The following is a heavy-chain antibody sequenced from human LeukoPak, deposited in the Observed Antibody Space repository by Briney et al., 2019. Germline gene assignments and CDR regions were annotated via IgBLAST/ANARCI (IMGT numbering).Heavy chain of an antibody. V-gene: IGHV3-53*01. CDR1: GFTVSSNY. D-gene: IGHD3-16*02. CDR3: ARDEMITFGGVIVPGYFDY. Sequence: GGSLRLSCAASGFTVSSNYMSWVRQAPGKGLEWVSVIYSGGSTYYADSVEGRFTISRDNSKNTLYLQMNSLRAEDTAVYYCARDEMITFGGVIVPGYFDYWGQGTLVTISS. CDR2: IYSGGST. J-gene: IGHJ4*02.